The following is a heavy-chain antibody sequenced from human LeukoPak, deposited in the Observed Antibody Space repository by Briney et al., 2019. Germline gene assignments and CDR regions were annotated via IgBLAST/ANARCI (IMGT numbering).Heavy chain of an antibody. J-gene: IGHJ4*02. V-gene: IGHV4-39*01. CDR1: GGSISSYY. Sequence: SETLSLTCTVSGGSISSYYWGWIRQPPGKELEYIGSIYYSGNTYYNPSLESRVTISVDTSKNQFSLNLSSVTAADTAVYYCARPGYSNSIDYWGQGTLVTVSS. CDR2: IYYSGNT. CDR3: ARPGYSNSIDY. D-gene: IGHD4-11*01.